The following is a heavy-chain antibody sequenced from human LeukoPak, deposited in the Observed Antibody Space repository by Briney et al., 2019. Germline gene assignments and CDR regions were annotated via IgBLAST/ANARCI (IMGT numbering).Heavy chain of an antibody. Sequence: GGSLRLSCAASGFTFSSYSMNWVRQAPGKGLEWVSYISSSSSTIYYADSVKGRFTISRDNAKNSLYLQMNSLRDEDTAVYYCARDGYYDSSGYYYDYWGQGTLVTVSS. J-gene: IGHJ4*02. CDR3: ARDGYYDSSGYYYDY. V-gene: IGHV3-48*02. CDR2: ISSSSSTI. D-gene: IGHD3-22*01. CDR1: GFTFSSYS.